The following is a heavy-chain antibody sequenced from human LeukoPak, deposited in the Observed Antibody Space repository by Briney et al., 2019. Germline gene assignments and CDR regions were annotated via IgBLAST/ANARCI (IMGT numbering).Heavy chain of an antibody. Sequence: GRSLRLSCAASGFTFSSYGMHWVRQAPGKGLEWVAVISYDGSNKYYADSVKGRFTISRDNSKNTLYLQMNSLRAEDTAVYYCAKSVVIPPYYFGYWGQGTLVTVSS. D-gene: IGHD3-22*01. CDR2: ISYDGSNK. CDR3: AKSVVIPPYYFGY. J-gene: IGHJ4*02. CDR1: GFTFSSYG. V-gene: IGHV3-30*18.